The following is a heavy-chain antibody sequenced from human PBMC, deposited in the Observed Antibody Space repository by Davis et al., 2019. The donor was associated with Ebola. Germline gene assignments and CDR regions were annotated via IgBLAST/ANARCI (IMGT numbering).Heavy chain of an antibody. CDR1: GGTFNKYA. CDR2: INPHNGNT. J-gene: IGHJ4*02. V-gene: IGHV1-18*01. CDR3: ARAQFPTTSDH. Sequence: ASVKVSCKASGGTFNKYAITWARQAPGQGLEWMGWINPHNGNTNYAQNVQGRVTMTTDTSTSTAYMEVGSLRSDDTAVYYCARAQFPTTSDHWGQGTLVTVSS. D-gene: IGHD1-1*01.